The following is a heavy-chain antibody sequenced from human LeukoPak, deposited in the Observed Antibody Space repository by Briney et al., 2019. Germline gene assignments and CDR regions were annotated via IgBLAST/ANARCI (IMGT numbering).Heavy chain of an antibody. Sequence: SETLSLTCTVSGGSISSSSYYWGWIRQPPGKGLEWIGSIYYSGSTYYNPSLKSRVTISVDKSKNQFSLKLSSVTAADTAVYYCARVVSIVVVPAAPRYFDYWGQGTLVTVSS. V-gene: IGHV4-39*07. CDR1: GGSISSSSYY. D-gene: IGHD2-2*01. CDR3: ARVVSIVVVPAAPRYFDY. CDR2: IYYSGST. J-gene: IGHJ4*02.